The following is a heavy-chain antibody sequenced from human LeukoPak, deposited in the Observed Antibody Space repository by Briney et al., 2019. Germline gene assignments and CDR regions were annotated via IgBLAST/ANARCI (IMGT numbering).Heavy chain of an antibody. CDR3: AGGGDSGGYYYPMFDY. D-gene: IGHD3-22*01. V-gene: IGHV4-59*01. Sequence: SETLSLTCTVSGGSISSYYWSWIRQPPGKGLEWIGYIYYSGSTNYNPSLKSRVTISVDTPKNQFSLKLNSVTAADTAVYYCAGGGDSGGYYYPMFDYWGQGTLVTVSS. CDR1: GGSISSYY. CDR2: IYYSGST. J-gene: IGHJ4*02.